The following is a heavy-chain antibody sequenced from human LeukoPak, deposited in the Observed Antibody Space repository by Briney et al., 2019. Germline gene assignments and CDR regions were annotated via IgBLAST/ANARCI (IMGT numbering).Heavy chain of an antibody. J-gene: IGHJ4*02. CDR3: ARAPQYSSGLFDY. CDR1: GYTFTGYY. D-gene: IGHD6-19*01. V-gene: IGHV1-69*05. CDR2: IIPIFGTA. Sequence: GASVKVSCKASGYTFTGYYMHWVRQAPGQGLEWMGGIIPIFGTANYAQKFQGRVTITTDESTSTAYMELSSLRSEDTAVCYCARAPQYSSGLFDYWGQGTLVTVSS.